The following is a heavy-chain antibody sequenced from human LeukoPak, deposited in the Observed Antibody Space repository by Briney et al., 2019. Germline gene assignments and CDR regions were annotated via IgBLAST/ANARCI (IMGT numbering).Heavy chain of an antibody. Sequence: TGGSLRLSCAASAFTFSDYSMNWVRQAPGKGLEWISYISGRSSTIYYADSVRGRFTISRDNAKNSMYLQMNSLRAEDTAVYYCASDRLTSGSYFFDYSGQGTLVTVSS. D-gene: IGHD1-26*01. V-gene: IGHV3-48*01. CDR3: ASDRLTSGSYFFDY. CDR2: ISGRSSTI. J-gene: IGHJ4*02. CDR1: AFTFSDYS.